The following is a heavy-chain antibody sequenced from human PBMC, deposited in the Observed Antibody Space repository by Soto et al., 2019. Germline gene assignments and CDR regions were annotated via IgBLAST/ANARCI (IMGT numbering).Heavy chain of an antibody. J-gene: IGHJ4*02. V-gene: IGHV3-15*01. CDR3: ATCYGSGTDCQEDYLAF. CDR1: GLTFTNAW. Sequence: PGGSLRLSCAASGLTFTNAWMSWVRPAPGKGLEWVGRVKRKTNGGTTDYAAPVKDRFNISRDDSKNTLYLQMNNLKTEDTAVYYCATCYGSGTDCQEDYLAFWGQGTPVTVSS. CDR2: VKRKTNGGTT. D-gene: IGHD3-10*01.